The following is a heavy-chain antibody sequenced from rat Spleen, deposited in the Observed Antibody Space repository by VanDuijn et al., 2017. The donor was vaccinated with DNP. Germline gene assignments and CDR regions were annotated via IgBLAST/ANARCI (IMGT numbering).Heavy chain of an antibody. J-gene: IGHJ4*01. CDR2: ISYSGST. V-gene: IGHV3-1*01. D-gene: IGHD1-4*01. Sequence: EVQLQESGPGLVKPSQSLSLTCSVTAYSITTNYWGWIRKFPGNKMEWVGHISYSGSTSYNPSLKSRISITRDTSKNQFFLHLNSVTTEDTATYHCARWPGYNPPYAMDAWGQGTSVTVSS. CDR1: AYSITTNY. CDR3: ARWPGYNPPYAMDA.